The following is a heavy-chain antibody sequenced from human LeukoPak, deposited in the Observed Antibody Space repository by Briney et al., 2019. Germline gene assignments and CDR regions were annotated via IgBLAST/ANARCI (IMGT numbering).Heavy chain of an antibody. CDR1: GFTFSSYA. D-gene: IGHD2-2*01. Sequence: GGSLRLSCAASGFTFSSYAMSWVRQAPGKGLEWVSAISGSGGSTYYADSVKARFTITRDNSKNTLYLQMSSLRAEDTAVYYCAKDGRSSTPGYWGQGTLVTVSS. J-gene: IGHJ4*02. V-gene: IGHV3-23*01. CDR2: ISGSGGST. CDR3: AKDGRSSTPGY.